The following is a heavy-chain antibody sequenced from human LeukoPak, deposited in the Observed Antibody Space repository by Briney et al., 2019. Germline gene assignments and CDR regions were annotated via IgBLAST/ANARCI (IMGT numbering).Heavy chain of an antibody. V-gene: IGHV3-7*01. CDR2: IDQDGSQK. Sequence: QPGGSLRHSCATSGFTFSSYWMSWVRQAPGKGLEWVANIDQDGSQKYYLDSVKGRFTISRDNTKSSLYLQMNSLRAEDTAVYYCARNAFDIWGQGTVLTVSS. CDR3: ARNAFDI. CDR1: GFTFSSYW. J-gene: IGHJ3*02.